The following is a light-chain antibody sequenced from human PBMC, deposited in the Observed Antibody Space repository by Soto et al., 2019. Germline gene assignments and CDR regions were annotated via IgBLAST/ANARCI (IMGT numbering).Light chain of an antibody. J-gene: IGKJ4*01. CDR2: GAS. V-gene: IGKV3-15*01. CDR3: QHYNNWPPLT. Sequence: ELVMTQSPATLSLSPGERATLSFRASQRISSNLAWYQPKPGQAPRLLIYGASTRAPDIPARFSGSGSGTEFPLTISSLQSADFAVYYCQHYNNWPPLTFGGGTKVDIK. CDR1: QRISSN.